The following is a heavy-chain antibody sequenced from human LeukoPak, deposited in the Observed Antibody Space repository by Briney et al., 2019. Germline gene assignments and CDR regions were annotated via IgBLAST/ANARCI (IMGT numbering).Heavy chain of an antibody. CDR2: IIPIFGIA. V-gene: IGHV1-69*04. Sequence: SVKVSCKASGGTFSSYAISWVRQAPGQGLEWMGRIIPIFGIANYAQKFQGRVTITADKSTSTAYMELSSLRSKDTAVYYCARVADYTHNWFDPWGQGTLVTVSS. CDR1: GGTFSSYA. D-gene: IGHD3-3*01. J-gene: IGHJ5*02. CDR3: ARVADYTHNWFDP.